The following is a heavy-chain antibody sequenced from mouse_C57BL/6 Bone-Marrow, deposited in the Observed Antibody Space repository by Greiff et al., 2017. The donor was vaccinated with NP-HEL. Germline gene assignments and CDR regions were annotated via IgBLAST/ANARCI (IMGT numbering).Heavy chain of an antibody. J-gene: IGHJ3*01. Sequence: VQLQQSGAELVRPGASVKLSCTASGFNIKDDYMHWVKQRPEPGLEWIGWIDPESGDTEYASKFQGKATIPADTSSNTAYLQLSSLTSEDTAVYYCTTVYYYGSSYWFAYWGQGTLVTVSA. CDR3: TTVYYYGSSYWFAY. CDR2: IDPESGDT. D-gene: IGHD1-1*01. CDR1: GFNIKDDY. V-gene: IGHV14-4*01.